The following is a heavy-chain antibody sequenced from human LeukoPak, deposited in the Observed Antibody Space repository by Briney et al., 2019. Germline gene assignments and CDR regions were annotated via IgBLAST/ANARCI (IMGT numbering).Heavy chain of an antibody. J-gene: IGHJ4*02. V-gene: IGHV3-9*03. D-gene: IGHD3-22*01. CDR2: ISWNSGSI. Sequence: TGGSLRLSCAASGFTFDDYAMHWVRQAPGKGLEWVSGISWNSGSIGYADSVKGRFTISRDNAKNSLYLQMNSLRAEDMALYYCAKGVRGYYDSSGYYFDYWGQGTLVTVSS. CDR1: GFTFDDYA. CDR3: AKGVRGYYDSSGYYFDY.